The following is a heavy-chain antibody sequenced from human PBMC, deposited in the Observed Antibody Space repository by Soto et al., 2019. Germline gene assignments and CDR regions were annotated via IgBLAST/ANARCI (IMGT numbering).Heavy chain of an antibody. J-gene: IGHJ2*01. CDR1: GYTFKDYD. CDR3: ARRMTWSLWCFDL. D-gene: IGHD3-3*01. Sequence: QVQLLQSGAEVKKPGTSVRVSCRASGYTFKDYDINGVRRAPGQGLEWMGWMNPNSGNTAYARKFHDRITMPRSVSARTAFMELSSLTPEDTAVYYCARRMTWSLWCFDLWGSGTQVTVSS. CDR2: MNPNSGNT. V-gene: IGHV1-8*01.